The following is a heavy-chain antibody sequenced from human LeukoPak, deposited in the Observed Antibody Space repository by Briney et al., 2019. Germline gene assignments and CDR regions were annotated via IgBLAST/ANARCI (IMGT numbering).Heavy chain of an antibody. J-gene: IGHJ5*02. CDR3: VKGGGSGSYYNYWFDP. CDR1: GFTFSTYA. Sequence: GSLILSCSASGFTFSTYAMHWVRQAPGKGLEYVSAISSNGGTTYNADSVKGRITISRDNSKNTLYLQMSSLRAEDTAVYYCVKGGGSGSYYNYWFDPWGQGTLVTVPS. V-gene: IGHV3-64D*06. D-gene: IGHD3-10*01. CDR2: ISSNGGTT.